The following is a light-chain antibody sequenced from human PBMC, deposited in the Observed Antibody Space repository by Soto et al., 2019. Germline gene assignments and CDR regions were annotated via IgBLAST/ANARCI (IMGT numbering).Light chain of an antibody. J-gene: IGKJ1*01. CDR1: QSVSSN. CDR3: QQYNNWPQT. Sequence: EIVMTQSPATLSVSPGERATLSCRASQSVSSNLALYQQKPGQAPWLLIYGASTGATGIPARLSGSGSGTEFTRTISSLQSEDFAVCYCQQYNNWPQTFGQGTQVDI. CDR2: GAS. V-gene: IGKV3-15*01.